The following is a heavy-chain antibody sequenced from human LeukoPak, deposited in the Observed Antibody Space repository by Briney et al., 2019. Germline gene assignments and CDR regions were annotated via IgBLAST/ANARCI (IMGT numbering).Heavy chain of an antibody. V-gene: IGHV3-21*01. CDR2: ISSSSSYI. CDR3: AREGYYDSSATRRGAFDI. Sequence: GGSLRLSCAASGFTFSSYSMNWVRQAPGKGLEWVSSISSSSSYIYYADSVKDRFTIPRDNAKNSLYLQMNSLRAEDTAVYYCAREGYYDSSATRRGAFDIWGQGTMVTVSS. D-gene: IGHD3-22*01. CDR1: GFTFSSYS. J-gene: IGHJ3*02.